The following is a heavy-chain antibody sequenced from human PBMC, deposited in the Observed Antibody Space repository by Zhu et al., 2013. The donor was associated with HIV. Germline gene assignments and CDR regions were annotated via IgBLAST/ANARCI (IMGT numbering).Heavy chain of an antibody. CDR1: GYTFINYG. D-gene: IGHD6-19*01. V-gene: IGHV1-18*04. CDR3: ARGGSGWDAFDI. CDR2: ISTYNGNA. J-gene: IGHJ3*02. Sequence: QVQLIQSGGEVKKPGASVKVSCKASGYTFINYGITWVRQAPGQGLEWLGWISTYNGNATYAQKLQDRVTMTTQTSRRTVYMELRSLKSDDTAVYYCARGGSGWDAFDIWGQGTMVTVSS.